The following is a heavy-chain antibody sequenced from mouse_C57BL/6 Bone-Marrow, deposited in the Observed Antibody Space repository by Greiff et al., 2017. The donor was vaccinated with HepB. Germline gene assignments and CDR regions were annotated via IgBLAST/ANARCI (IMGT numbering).Heavy chain of an antibody. V-gene: IGHV5-17*01. Sequence: EVQLVESGGGLVKPGGSLQLSCAASGFTFSDYGMHWVRQAPEKGLEWVAYISSGSSTIYYADTVKGRFTISRDNAKNTLFLQMTSLRSEDTAMYYCARWGSHWGQGTTLTVSS. J-gene: IGHJ2*01. CDR3: ARWGSH. CDR1: GFTFSDYG. CDR2: ISSGSSTI.